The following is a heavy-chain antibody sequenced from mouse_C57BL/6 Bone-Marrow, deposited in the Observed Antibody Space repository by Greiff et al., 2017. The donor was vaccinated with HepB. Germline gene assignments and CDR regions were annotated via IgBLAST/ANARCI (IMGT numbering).Heavy chain of an antibody. Sequence: EVKLQQSGPELVKPGASVKISCKASGYSFTGYYMHWVKQSHGNILDWIGYIYPYNGVSSYNQKFKGKATLTVDKSSSTAYMELRSLTSEDSAVYYCARRGFTYYGSPWYFDVWGTGTTVTVSS. CDR1: GYSFTGYY. V-gene: IGHV1-31*01. D-gene: IGHD1-1*01. CDR2: IYPYNGVS. J-gene: IGHJ1*03. CDR3: ARRGFTYYGSPWYFDV.